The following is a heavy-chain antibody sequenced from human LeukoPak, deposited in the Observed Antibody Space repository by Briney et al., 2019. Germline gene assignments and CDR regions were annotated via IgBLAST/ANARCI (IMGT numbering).Heavy chain of an antibody. J-gene: IGHJ3*02. D-gene: IGHD3-3*01. CDR3: ARVGSGYRAFDI. V-gene: IGHV4-39*07. Sequence: SETLSLTCTVSGGSISSSSYYWGWIRQPPGKGLEWIGSIYYSGSTYYNPSLKSRVTISVDTSKNQFSLKLSSVTAADTAVYYCARVGSGYRAFDIWGQGTMVTVSS. CDR1: GGSISSSSYY. CDR2: IYYSGST.